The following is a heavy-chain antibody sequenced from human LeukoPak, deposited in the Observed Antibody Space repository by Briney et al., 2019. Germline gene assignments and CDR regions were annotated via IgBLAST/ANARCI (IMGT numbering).Heavy chain of an antibody. V-gene: IGHV3-48*01. Sequence: PGGSLRLSCEASGFNFSSYVINWVRQAPGKGLEWVSSISTSNAMTYYADSVRGRFTISRDNAKNTLYLQMNSLRAEDTAVYYCATIKGDWYKYSFDYWGQGTLVTVSS. D-gene: IGHD6-19*01. CDR2: ISTSNAMT. CDR3: ATIKGDWYKYSFDY. J-gene: IGHJ4*02. CDR1: GFNFSSYV.